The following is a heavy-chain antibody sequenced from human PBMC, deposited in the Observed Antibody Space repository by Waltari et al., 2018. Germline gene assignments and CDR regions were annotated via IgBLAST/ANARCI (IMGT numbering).Heavy chain of an antibody. J-gene: IGHJ4*02. V-gene: IGHV4-38-2*01. Sequence: QVQLQESGPGLVKPSETLSLTCAVSGYSISSGYYWGWIRQPPGKGLEWIGSIYHSGSTYYNPSLKSRVTISVDTSKNQFSLKLSSVTGADTAVYYCARSGSGWLYYFDYWGQGTLVTVSS. CDR1: GYSISSGYY. CDR3: ARSGSGWLYYFDY. CDR2: IYHSGST. D-gene: IGHD6-19*01.